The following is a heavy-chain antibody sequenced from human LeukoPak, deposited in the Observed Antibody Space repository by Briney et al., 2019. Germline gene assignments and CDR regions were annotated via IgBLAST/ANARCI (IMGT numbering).Heavy chain of an antibody. CDR3: ARDPYVSGSYGWLDP. CDR1: GYTFTGYY. CDR2: INPTRGDT. V-gene: IGHV1-2*06. D-gene: IGHD3-10*01. J-gene: IGHJ5*02. Sequence: ASVKVSCKASGYTFTGYYIHWVRQAPGQGLEWMGRINPTRGDTTYAQKFQGRVTVTRDTSISTAYMELSNLSSDDTAVYYCARDPYVSGSYGWLDPWGQGTLVTVSS.